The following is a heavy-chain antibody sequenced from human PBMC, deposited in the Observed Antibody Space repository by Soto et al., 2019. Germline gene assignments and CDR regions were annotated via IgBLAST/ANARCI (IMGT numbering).Heavy chain of an antibody. CDR3: ARDLYYYGSGSYSTEDY. Sequence: EVQLVESGGGLVQPGGSLRLSCAASGFTFSSAWMSWVRQAPGKGLEWVANIKQDGSEKYYVDSVQGRFTISRDNAKNSLYLQMNSLRAVDTAVYYCARDLYYYGSGSYSTEDYWGQGTLVTVSS. CDR1: GFTFSSAW. CDR2: IKQDGSEK. V-gene: IGHV3-7*01. D-gene: IGHD3-10*01. J-gene: IGHJ4*02.